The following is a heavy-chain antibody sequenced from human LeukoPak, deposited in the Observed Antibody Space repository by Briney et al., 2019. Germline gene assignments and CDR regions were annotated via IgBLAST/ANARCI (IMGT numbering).Heavy chain of an antibody. CDR3: AKESPVAAAGRSWFDP. V-gene: IGHV3-23*01. CDR2: ISGSGGST. D-gene: IGHD6-13*01. CDR1: GFTFSSYA. J-gene: IGHJ5*02. Sequence: GGSLRLSCAASGFTFSSYAMSWVRQAPGKGLEWVSTISGSGGSTYYADSVKGRFTISRDNSKNTLYVQMNSLRAEDTAIYYCAKESPVAAAGRSWFDPWGQGTLVTVSS.